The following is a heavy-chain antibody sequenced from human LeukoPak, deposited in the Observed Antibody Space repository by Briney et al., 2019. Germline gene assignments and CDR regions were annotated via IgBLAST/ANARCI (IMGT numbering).Heavy chain of an antibody. Sequence: GRSLRLSCAAPGFTFSSYGMHWVRQAPGKGLEWVAVIWYDGSNKYYADSVKGRFTISRDNSKNTLYLQMNSLRAEDTAVYYCARDQTNIVVVPAAIVYWGQGTLVTVSS. CDR3: ARDQTNIVVVPAAIVY. D-gene: IGHD2-2*01. CDR2: IWYDGSNK. CDR1: GFTFSSYG. J-gene: IGHJ4*02. V-gene: IGHV3-33*01.